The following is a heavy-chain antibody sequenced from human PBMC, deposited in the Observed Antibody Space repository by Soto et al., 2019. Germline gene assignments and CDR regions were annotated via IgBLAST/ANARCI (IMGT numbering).Heavy chain of an antibody. J-gene: IGHJ4*02. CDR3: ASDPGIAAASSIYFDY. Sequence: GGSLTLSCAASGFTFSSYAMSWVRQAPGKGLEWVSAISGSGGSTYYADSVKGRFTISRDNSKNTLYLQMNSLRAEDTAVYYCASDPGIAAASSIYFDYWGQGTLVTAPQ. V-gene: IGHV3-23*01. CDR2: ISGSGGST. D-gene: IGHD6-13*01. CDR1: GFTFSSYA.